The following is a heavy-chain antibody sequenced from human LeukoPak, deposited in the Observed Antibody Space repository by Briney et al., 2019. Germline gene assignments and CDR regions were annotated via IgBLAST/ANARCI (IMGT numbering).Heavy chain of an antibody. J-gene: IGHJ6*02. CDR1: GGSFSGYY. D-gene: IGHD5-18*01. Sequence: SETLSLTCAVYGGSFSGYYWSWIRQPPGKGLEWIGEINHSGSTNYNPSLKSRVTISVDTSKNQFSLKLSSVTAADTAVYYCARVEGGYSYGFPYYYYGMDVWGQGTTVTVSS. CDR3: ARVEGGYSYGFPYYYYGMDV. V-gene: IGHV4-34*01. CDR2: INHSGST.